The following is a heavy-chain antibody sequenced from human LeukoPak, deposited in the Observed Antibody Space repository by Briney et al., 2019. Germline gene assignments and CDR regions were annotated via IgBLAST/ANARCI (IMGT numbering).Heavy chain of an antibody. V-gene: IGHV3-48*03. J-gene: IGHJ4*02. CDR3: ARDEYYYGSGSLKPLDY. CDR2: ISSSGSTI. CDR1: GFTFSSYE. D-gene: IGHD3-10*01. Sequence: GGSLRLSCAASGFTFSSYEMNWVRQAPGKGLEWVSYISSSGSTIYYADSVKGRFTISRDNAKNSLYLQMNSLRAEDTAVYYCARDEYYYGSGSLKPLDYWGQGTLVTVSS.